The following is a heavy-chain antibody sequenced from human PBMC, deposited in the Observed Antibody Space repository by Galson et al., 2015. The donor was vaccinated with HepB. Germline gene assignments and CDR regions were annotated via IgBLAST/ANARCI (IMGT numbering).Heavy chain of an antibody. CDR2: ISGSGGST. V-gene: IGHV3-23*01. J-gene: IGHJ4*02. Sequence: SLRLSCAASGFTFSSYAMSWVRQAPGKGLEWVSAISGSGGSTYYADSVKGRFTISRDNSKNTLYLQMNSLRAEDTAVYYCAKSQVAPPALDYWGQGTLVTVSS. CDR1: GFTFSSYA. CDR3: AKSQVAPPALDY. D-gene: IGHD5-12*01.